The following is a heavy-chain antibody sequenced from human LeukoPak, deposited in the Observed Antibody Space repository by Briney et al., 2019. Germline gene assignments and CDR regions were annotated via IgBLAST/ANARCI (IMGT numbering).Heavy chain of an antibody. CDR3: ASSIAGYSGHDYRYYYYGMDV. V-gene: IGHV4-61*02. CDR2: IYTSGST. D-gene: IGHD5-12*01. CDR1: GGSISSGSYY. J-gene: IGHJ6*02. Sequence: SETLSLTCTVSGGSISSGSYYWSWIRQPAGKGLEWIGRIYTSGSTNYNSSLKSRVTISVDTSKNQFSLKLSSVTAADTAVYYCASSIAGYSGHDYRYYYYGMDVWGQGTTVTVSS.